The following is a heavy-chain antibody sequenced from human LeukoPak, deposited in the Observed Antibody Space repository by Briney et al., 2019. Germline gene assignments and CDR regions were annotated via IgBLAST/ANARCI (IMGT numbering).Heavy chain of an antibody. CDR1: GFTFSSYG. V-gene: IGHV3-30*18. CDR2: ISYDGSNK. Sequence: PGRSLRLSCAASGFTFSSYGMHWVRQAPGKGLEWVAVISYDGSNKYYADSVKGRFTISRDNSKNTLYLQMNSLRAEDTAVYYCAKATGYRSGGSCPVDYWGQGTLVTVSS. CDR3: AKATGYRSGGSCPVDY. D-gene: IGHD2-15*01. J-gene: IGHJ4*02.